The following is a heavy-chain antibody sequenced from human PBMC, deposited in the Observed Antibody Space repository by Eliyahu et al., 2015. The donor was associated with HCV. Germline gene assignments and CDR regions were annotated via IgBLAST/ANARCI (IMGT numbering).Heavy chain of an antibody. CDR3: AKSPGSYVDTAMVNRRYPYYYYYMDV. Sequence: EVQLLESGGGLVQPGGSLRXLSCAASGFTFSSYAMSWVRXAPGKGLEGVSAISGSGGSTYYADSVKGRFTISRDNSKNTLYLQMNSLRAEDTAVYYCAKSPGSYVDTAMVNRRYPYYYYYMDVWGKGTTVTVSS. D-gene: IGHD5-18*01. V-gene: IGHV3-23*01. CDR1: GFTFSSYA. J-gene: IGHJ6*03. CDR2: ISGSGGST.